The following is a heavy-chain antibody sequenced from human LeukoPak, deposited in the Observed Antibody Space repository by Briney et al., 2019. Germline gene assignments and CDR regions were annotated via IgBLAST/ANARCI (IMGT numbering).Heavy chain of an antibody. D-gene: IGHD1-20*01. CDR2: ISSSGSTI. CDR3: ARRRYNWNAIDY. J-gene: IGHJ4*02. Sequence: GGSLRLSCAASGFTFSDYYMSWIRQAPGKGLEWVSYISSSGSTIYYADSVKGRITISRDNAKNSLYLQMNSLRAEDTAIYYCARRRYNWNAIDYWGQGTLVTVSS. CDR1: GFTFSDYY. V-gene: IGHV3-11*01.